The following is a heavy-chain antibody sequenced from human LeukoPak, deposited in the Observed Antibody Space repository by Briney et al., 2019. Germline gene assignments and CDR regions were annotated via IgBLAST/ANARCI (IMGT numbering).Heavy chain of an antibody. V-gene: IGHV4-59*11. D-gene: IGHD4-17*01. CDR3: ARDLVTVTKGFDI. Sequence: PSETLSLTCAVSDDSFSSHDWTWIRQPPGKGLEWIGYISYIGTTNYNPSLKSRVTLSIDTSKNQFSLKLRSVTAADTAVYYCARDLVTVTKGFDIWGQGTMVSVSS. CDR2: ISYIGTT. J-gene: IGHJ3*02. CDR1: DDSFSSHD.